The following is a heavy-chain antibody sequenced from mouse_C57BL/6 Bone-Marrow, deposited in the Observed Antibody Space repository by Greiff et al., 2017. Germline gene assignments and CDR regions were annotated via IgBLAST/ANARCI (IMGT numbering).Heavy chain of an antibody. CDR2: ILPGSGST. CDR1: GYTFTGYW. J-gene: IGHJ4*01. CDR3: ARWGYAMDY. V-gene: IGHV1-9*01. Sequence: QVQLKQSGAELMKPGASVKLSCQATGYTFTGYWIEWVRQRPGHGLEWVGEILPGSGSTNYNGKCKGKSTFTADTSSNTAYMQLSSLTTEESAIYYGARWGYAMDYWGQETSVTDSS.